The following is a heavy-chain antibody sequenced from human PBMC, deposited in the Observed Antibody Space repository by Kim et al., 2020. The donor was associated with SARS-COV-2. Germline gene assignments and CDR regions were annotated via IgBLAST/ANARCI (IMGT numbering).Heavy chain of an antibody. V-gene: IGHV3-23*01. CDR1: GFTFSNYA. D-gene: IGHD2-2*01. CDR2: ISAGGITT. J-gene: IGHJ4*02. CDR3: AKGTTSTTYSATDY. Sequence: GGSLRLSCAASGFTFSNYAMSWVRQAPGRGLEWVSTISAGGITTYYADSVKGRFTISRENCKNTLSLQMNSLRAEDTAVYYCAKGTTSTTYSATDYWGQGTLVTVSS.